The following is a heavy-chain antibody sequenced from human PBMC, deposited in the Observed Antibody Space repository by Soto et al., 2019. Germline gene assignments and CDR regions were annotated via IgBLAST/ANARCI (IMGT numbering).Heavy chain of an antibody. Sequence: PSETLSLSCTVSGDSISSGDYYWSWIRQPPGKGLEWIGYIYNSGSTYYNRSLKSRVTIPVDTSSNQFSLKVNSVTAADTAVYFCARQNDREDFALRGQRTQVTVSS. CDR2: IYNSGST. V-gene: IGHV4-30-4*01. CDR1: GDSISSGDYY. J-gene: IGHJ1*01. D-gene: IGHD3-22*01. CDR3: ARQNDREDFAL.